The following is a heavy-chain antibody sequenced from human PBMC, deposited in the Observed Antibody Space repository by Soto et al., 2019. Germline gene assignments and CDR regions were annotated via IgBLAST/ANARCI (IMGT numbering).Heavy chain of an antibody. CDR2: IIPIFGTA. CDR3: ARTLGYYYGMDV. CDR1: GGTFSSYA. Sequence: GASVKVSCKASGGTFSSYAISWVRQAPGQGLEWMGGIIPIFGTANYAQKLQGRVTITADESTSTAYMELSSLRSEDTAVYYCARTLGYYYGMDVWGQGTTVTVSS. J-gene: IGHJ6*02. V-gene: IGHV1-69*13.